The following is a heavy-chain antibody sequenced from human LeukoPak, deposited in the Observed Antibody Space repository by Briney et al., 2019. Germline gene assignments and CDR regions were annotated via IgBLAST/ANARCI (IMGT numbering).Heavy chain of an antibody. Sequence: GESLKISCAASGFTVSSNYMSWVRQAPGKGLEWVSVIYSGGSTYYADSAKGRFTISRDNSKNTLYLQMKSLRVEDTAVYYCARGVREGSLDYWGQGTLVTVSS. D-gene: IGHD5-24*01. J-gene: IGHJ4*02. CDR2: IYSGGST. CDR3: ARGVREGSLDY. V-gene: IGHV3-53*01. CDR1: GFTVSSNY.